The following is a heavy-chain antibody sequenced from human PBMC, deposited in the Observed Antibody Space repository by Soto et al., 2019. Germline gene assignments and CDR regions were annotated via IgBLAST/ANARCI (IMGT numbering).Heavy chain of an antibody. CDR1: GFTFRNYW. CDR2: INQNEGEK. Sequence: EVHLAESGGGLVQPGGSLRVSCTASGFTFRNYWMTWVRQAPGKGLEWVANINQNEGEKYYVDSVKGRFTISRDNAYNSLYPELDNLRVDDSAVYFCARRRPPSSGGNFDSWGQGTLVSVSS. V-gene: IGHV3-7*01. J-gene: IGHJ4*02. D-gene: IGHD3-10*01. CDR3: ARRRPPSSGGNFDS.